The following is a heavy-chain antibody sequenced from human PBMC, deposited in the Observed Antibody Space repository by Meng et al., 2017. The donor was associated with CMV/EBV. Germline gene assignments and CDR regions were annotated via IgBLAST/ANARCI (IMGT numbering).Heavy chain of an antibody. CDR3: ARDGGYDSSGNRMGTFDY. Sequence: GESLKISCAASGFTFSSYSMNWVRQAPGKGLEWVSSISSSSSYIYYADSVKGRFTISRDNAKNSLYLQMNSLRAEDTAVYYCARDGGYDSSGNRMGTFDYWGQGTTVTVSS. D-gene: IGHD3-22*01. J-gene: IGHJ4*03. CDR1: GFTFSSYS. CDR2: ISSSSSYI. V-gene: IGHV3-21*01.